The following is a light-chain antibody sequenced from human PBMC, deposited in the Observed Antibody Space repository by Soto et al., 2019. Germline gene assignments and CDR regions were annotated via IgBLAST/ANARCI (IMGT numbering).Light chain of an antibody. Sequence: EIVLTQSPGTLSLSPGDRATLSCRASQSVSGSYLAWYQQKPGQAPRLLIYGASSRATGIPDRFSGSGSGTDFTLTISRLESEDFAVYYCHLYGSPWTFGQGTKVEIK. CDR3: HLYGSPWT. J-gene: IGKJ1*01. CDR1: QSVSGSY. V-gene: IGKV3-20*01. CDR2: GAS.